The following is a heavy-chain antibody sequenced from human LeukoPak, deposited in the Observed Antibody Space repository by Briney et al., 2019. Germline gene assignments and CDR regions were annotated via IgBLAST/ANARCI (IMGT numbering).Heavy chain of an antibody. V-gene: IGHV3-7*05. CDR2: IKEDGSEK. Sequence: GVSLRLSCAASGSRFSAYWMRWVRQAPAKGLEWVDNIKEDGSEKSYVESVKGRFTISRDNTKKSLYLQMNSLSAEDTALYYCGTVAAGYYFDNWGQGTLVTVSS. D-gene: IGHD3-9*01. CDR1: GSRFSAYW. CDR3: GTVAAGYYFDN. J-gene: IGHJ4*02.